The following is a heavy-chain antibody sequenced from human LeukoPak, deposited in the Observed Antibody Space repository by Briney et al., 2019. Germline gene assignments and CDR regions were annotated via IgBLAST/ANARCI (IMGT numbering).Heavy chain of an antibody. CDR3: ARSDYHGSGSHTVLDAFDI. J-gene: IGHJ3*02. CDR2: IDDSGNT. Sequence: SAETLSLTCTVSGGSVSSYFWSWIRRPPGKGLEWIGYIDDSGNTNYNPSFKSQVSISIDKSKNQFSLKLSSVTAADTAMYYCARSDYHGSGSHTVLDAFDIWGQGTRVTVSS. V-gene: IGHV4-59*02. D-gene: IGHD3-10*01. CDR1: GGSVSSYF.